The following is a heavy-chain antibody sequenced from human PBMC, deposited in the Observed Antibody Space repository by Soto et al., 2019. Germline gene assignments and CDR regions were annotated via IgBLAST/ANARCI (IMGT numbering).Heavy chain of an antibody. CDR1: GFTFRTYT. D-gene: IGHD2-15*01. CDR3: ARDRGYDAHDYYYNAMDV. CDR2: IRGFSPYT. Sequence: GGSLRLSCISSGFTFRTYTMNWVRQAPGKGLEWVSGIRGFSPYTFYAESVKGRFTISRDNAKNSLYLQMNSLRAEDTAAYYCARDRGYDAHDYYYNAMDVWGQGTTVTVSS. V-gene: IGHV3-21*01. J-gene: IGHJ6*02.